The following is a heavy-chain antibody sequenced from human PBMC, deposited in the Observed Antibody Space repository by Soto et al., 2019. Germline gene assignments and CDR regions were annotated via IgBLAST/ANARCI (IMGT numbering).Heavy chain of an antibody. D-gene: IGHD3-9*01. CDR1: GFTFNTYS. CDR3: AARRHYDLLTGYYGFDY. J-gene: IGHJ4*02. Sequence: GRALRLSCVAAGFTFNTYSMNWVRQAPGKGLEWLSFINSRSTTIYYADSVKGRLTVSRDNAKSSLYLQMNSLRDEDTAVYYCAARRHYDLLTGYYGFDYWGQGSLVTGSS. V-gene: IGHV3-48*02. CDR2: INSRSTTI.